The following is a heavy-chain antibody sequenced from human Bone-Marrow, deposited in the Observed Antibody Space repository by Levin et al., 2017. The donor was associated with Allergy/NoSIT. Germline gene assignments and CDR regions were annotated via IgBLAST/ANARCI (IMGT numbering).Heavy chain of an antibody. Sequence: KASGPTLVKPTQTLTLTCTFSGFSVRTIGEGVAWIRQPPGKALEWLALIYWDDDKRYSPSLRGRLTIARGTSENQVGRTLNYIDPLDTATSYCAHKGGRAYFDLWGQGALVTVSS. CDR1: GFSVRTIGEG. J-gene: IGHJ4*02. CDR3: AHKGGRAYFDL. CDR2: IYWDDDK. D-gene: IGHD1-26*01. V-gene: IGHV2-5*02.